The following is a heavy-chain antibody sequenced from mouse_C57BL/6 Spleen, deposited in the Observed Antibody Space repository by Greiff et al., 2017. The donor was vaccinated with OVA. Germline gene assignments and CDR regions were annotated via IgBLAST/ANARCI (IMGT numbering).Heavy chain of an antibody. Sequence: QVQLMQPGAELVKPGASVKMSCKASGYTFTSYWITWVKQRPGQGLEWIGDIYPGSGSTNYNEKFKSKATLTVDTSSSTAYMQLSSLTSEDSAVYYCARGGYYGSSNYFDYWGQGTTLTVSS. CDR1: GYTFTSYW. V-gene: IGHV1-55*01. D-gene: IGHD1-1*01. J-gene: IGHJ2*01. CDR2: IYPGSGST. CDR3: ARGGYYGSSNYFDY.